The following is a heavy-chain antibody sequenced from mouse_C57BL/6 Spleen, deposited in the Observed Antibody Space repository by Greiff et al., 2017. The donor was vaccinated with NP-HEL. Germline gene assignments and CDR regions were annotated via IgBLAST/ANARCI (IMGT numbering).Heavy chain of an antibody. CDR2: IDPANGNT. CDR3: ARGDYYGSPWFAY. Sequence: EVKLQESVAELVRPGASVKLSCTASGFNIKNTYMHWVKQRPEQGLEWIGRIDPANGNTKYAPKFQGKATITADTSSNTAYLQLSSLTSEDTAIYYCARGDYYGSPWFAYWGQGTLVTVSA. V-gene: IGHV14-3*01. J-gene: IGHJ3*01. CDR1: GFNIKNTY. D-gene: IGHD1-1*01.